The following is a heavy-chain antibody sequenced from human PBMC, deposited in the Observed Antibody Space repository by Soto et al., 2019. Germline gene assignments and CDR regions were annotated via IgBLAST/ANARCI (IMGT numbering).Heavy chain of an antibody. CDR2: IDPSDSQT. CDR3: AAGEPLHY. Sequence: PGESLKISCKGSGYSFAGYWITWVRKKPGKGLEWMGRIDPSDSQTYYSPSFRGHVTISATKSITTVFLQMNSLRAEDTAMYYCAAGEPLHYRGQGALVTVSS. D-gene: IGHD3-10*01. CDR1: GYSFAGYW. V-gene: IGHV5-10-1*01. J-gene: IGHJ4*02.